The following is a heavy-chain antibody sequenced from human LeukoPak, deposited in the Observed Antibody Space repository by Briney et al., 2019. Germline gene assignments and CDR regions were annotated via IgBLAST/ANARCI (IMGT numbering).Heavy chain of an antibody. CDR3: ARVEDCGGDCYPRDAFDI. V-gene: IGHV1-24*01. J-gene: IGHJ3*02. D-gene: IGHD2-21*02. Sequence: ASVKVSCKVSGYTLTELSMHWVRQAPGKGLEWMGGFDPEDGETIYAQKFQGRVTITADESTSTAYMELSSLRSEDTAVYYCARVEDCGGDCYPRDAFDIWGQGTMVTVSS. CDR2: FDPEDGET. CDR1: GYTLTELS.